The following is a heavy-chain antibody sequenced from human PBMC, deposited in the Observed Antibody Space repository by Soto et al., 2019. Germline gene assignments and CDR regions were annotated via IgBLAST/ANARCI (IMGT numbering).Heavy chain of an antibody. Sequence: GGSLRLSCAASGFTFSSYWMTWVRQAPGTGLEWVANIKQDGSDKYYVDSVKGRFTMSRDNAKNSVYLQMNSLRAEDTAVYYCARGRSSIEYWGQGTPVTVSS. CDR1: GFTFSSYW. J-gene: IGHJ4*02. V-gene: IGHV3-7*01. CDR3: ARGRSSIEY. CDR2: IKQDGSDK.